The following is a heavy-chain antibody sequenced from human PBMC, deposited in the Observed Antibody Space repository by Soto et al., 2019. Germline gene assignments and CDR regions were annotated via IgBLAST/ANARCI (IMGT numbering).Heavy chain of an antibody. CDR1: GGTISSYY. CDR3: ARALSERGIAAAGTLIDY. J-gene: IGHJ4*02. D-gene: IGHD6-13*01. V-gene: IGHV4-59*01. CDR2: IYYSGST. Sequence: SEPLSLTCTVFGGTISSYYWSWIRQPPGKGLEWIGYIYYSGSTNYNPSLKSRVTISVDTSKNQFSLKLSSVTAADTAVYYCARALSERGIAAAGTLIDYWGQGTLVTVSS.